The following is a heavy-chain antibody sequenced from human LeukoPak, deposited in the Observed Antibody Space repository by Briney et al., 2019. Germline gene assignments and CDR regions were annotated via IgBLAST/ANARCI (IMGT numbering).Heavy chain of an antibody. D-gene: IGHD6-19*01. J-gene: IGHJ4*02. Sequence: GASVKVSCKASGYSFTSYGIAWLRHAPGQGLEYVGWIGTYTGNTNYGQKFKGRVTMTTDTSTSTAYMELRSLRSDDTAVYFCARQRGSGCLDYWGQGTLVTVSS. CDR3: ARQRGSGCLDY. V-gene: IGHV1-18*01. CDR1: GYSFTSYG. CDR2: IGTYTGNT.